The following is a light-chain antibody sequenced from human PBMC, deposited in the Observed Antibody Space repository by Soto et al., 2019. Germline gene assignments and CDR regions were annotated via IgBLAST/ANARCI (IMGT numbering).Light chain of an antibody. CDR3: QQYGSSPPGLLT. J-gene: IGKJ4*01. V-gene: IGKV3-20*01. CDR1: QSVSSSY. CDR2: GAS. Sequence: EIVLTQSPGTLSLSPGERATLSCRASQSVSSSYLAWYQQKPGQAPRLLIYGASSRATGIPDRFSGSGSGTDFTLTISRLEPEDCAVYYCQQYGSSPPGLLTFGGGTKVEIK.